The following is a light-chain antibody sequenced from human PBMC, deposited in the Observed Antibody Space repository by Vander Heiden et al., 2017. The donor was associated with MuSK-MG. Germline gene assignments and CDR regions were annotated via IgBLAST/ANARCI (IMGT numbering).Light chain of an antibody. CDR2: DVS. Sequence: QSALTQPASVSVSPGQSITISCTGTSSDVGAYKSVSWYQQLPGKAPKLIIFDVSKRPSGVSDRFSGSKSGNTASLTISGLQAEDEADYYCSSYTNGNTLWVFGGGTRVTVL. CDR1: SSDVGAYKS. J-gene: IGLJ3*02. CDR3: SSYTNGNTLWV. V-gene: IGLV2-14*03.